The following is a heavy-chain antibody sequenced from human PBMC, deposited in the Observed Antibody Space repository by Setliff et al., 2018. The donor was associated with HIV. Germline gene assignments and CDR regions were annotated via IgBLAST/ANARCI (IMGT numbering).Heavy chain of an antibody. CDR1: GYTFTTYG. CDR2: ISTYSDET. J-gene: IGHJ6*02. D-gene: IGHD6-19*01. Sequence: ASVKVSCKPSGYTFTTYGLSWVRQVPGQGLEWMGWISTYSDETSYSQNLQGRLTMTTDTSTGTAYMELRSLRSDDTAVYFCARLGSGWSDSYYYAMDVWGQGTTVTVSS. CDR3: ARLGSGWSDSYYYAMDV. V-gene: IGHV1-18*01.